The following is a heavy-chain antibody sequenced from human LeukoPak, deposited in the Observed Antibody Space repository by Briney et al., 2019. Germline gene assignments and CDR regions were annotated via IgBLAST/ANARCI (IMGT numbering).Heavy chain of an antibody. CDR3: ARDPRAAYSSSWTNY. Sequence: GGSLRLSCAASGFTFSSYSMNWVRQAPGKGLEWVSSISSSSSYIYYADSVKGRFTISRDNAKNSLYLQMNSLRAEDTAVYYCARDPRAAYSSSWTNYWGQGTLVTVSS. CDR2: ISSSSSYI. J-gene: IGHJ4*02. D-gene: IGHD6-13*01. CDR1: GFTFSSYS. V-gene: IGHV3-21*01.